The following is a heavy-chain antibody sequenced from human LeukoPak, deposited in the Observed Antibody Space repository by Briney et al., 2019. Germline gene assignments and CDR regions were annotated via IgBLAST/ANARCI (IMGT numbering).Heavy chain of an antibody. J-gene: IGHJ3*02. Sequence: ASVKVSCKASGYTFTGYYMHWVRQAPGQGLEWMGWINPNSGGTNYAQKFQGRVTMTRDTSISTAYMELSRLRSDDTAVYYCASFGELLPSTLDAFDIWGQGTIVTVSS. CDR3: ASFGELLPSTLDAFDI. CDR2: INPNSGGT. CDR1: GYTFTGYY. D-gene: IGHD1-26*01. V-gene: IGHV1-2*02.